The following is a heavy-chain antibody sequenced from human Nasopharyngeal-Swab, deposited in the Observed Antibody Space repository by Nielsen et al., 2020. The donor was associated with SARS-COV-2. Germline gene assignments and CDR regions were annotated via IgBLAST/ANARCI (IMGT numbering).Heavy chain of an antibody. CDR3: ARDPEGDTDFDY. D-gene: IGHD1-14*01. J-gene: IGHJ4*02. Sequence: ASVKVSCKASGYTFTSSDINWVRQAPGQGLEWIGWIGVYKGETNYAQKFRDRITMTTDRSTSTAYMELRTLRSDDTAVYYCARDPEGDTDFDYWGQGTLVTVSS. CDR1: GYTFTSSD. V-gene: IGHV1-18*01. CDR2: IGVYKGET.